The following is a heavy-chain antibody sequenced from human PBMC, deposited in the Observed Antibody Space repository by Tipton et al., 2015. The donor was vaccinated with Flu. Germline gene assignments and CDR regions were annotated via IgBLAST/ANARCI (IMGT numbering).Heavy chain of an antibody. CDR2: IYYSGST. CDR3: ARGDCSSTSCLDY. Sequence: GLVKPSEILSLTCTVSGGSISSYYWSWIRQPPGKGLEWIGYIYYSGSTNYNPSLKSRVTISVDTSKNQFSLKLSSVTAADTAVYYCARGDCSSTSCLDYWGRGTLVTVSS. J-gene: IGHJ4*02. V-gene: IGHV4-59*01. CDR1: GGSISSYY. D-gene: IGHD2-2*01.